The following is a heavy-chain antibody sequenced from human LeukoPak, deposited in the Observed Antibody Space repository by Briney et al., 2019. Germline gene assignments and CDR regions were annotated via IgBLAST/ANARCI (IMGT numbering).Heavy chain of an antibody. CDR1: GLLFSDAW. Sequence: PGGSLRLSCAVSGLLFSDAWMSWVRQAPGKGLEWVGRIKGRTDRETTDFAAPVKGRFTISRDVSQNTLHLQMDRLRTEDSAVYYCTYMTTILTVDLWGQGTLVTVFS. J-gene: IGHJ5*02. CDR3: TYMTTILTVDL. V-gene: IGHV3-15*01. CDR2: IKGRTDRETT. D-gene: IGHD3-9*01.